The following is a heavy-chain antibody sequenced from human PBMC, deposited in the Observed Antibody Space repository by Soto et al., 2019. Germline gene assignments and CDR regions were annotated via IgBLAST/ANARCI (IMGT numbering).Heavy chain of an antibody. D-gene: IGHD4-17*01. Sequence: HPGGSLRLSCAASGFTFSSYGMHWVRQAPGKGLEWVAVISYDGSNKYYADSVKGRFTISRDNSKNTLYLQMNSLRAEDTAVYYCAKDGPPYDYGDYLFDYWGQGTLVTVSS. CDR3: AKDGPPYDYGDYLFDY. J-gene: IGHJ4*02. CDR1: GFTFSSYG. CDR2: ISYDGSNK. V-gene: IGHV3-30*18.